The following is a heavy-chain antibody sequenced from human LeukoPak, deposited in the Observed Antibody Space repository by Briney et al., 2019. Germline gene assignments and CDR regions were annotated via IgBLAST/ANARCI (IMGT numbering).Heavy chain of an antibody. J-gene: IGHJ4*02. Sequence: ASVKVSCKASGYTFTNSHMHWVRQAPEQGLEWMGIINPSDAATSYAQKFQGRVTMTSDTSTSTVYVELGSLKSEDTAVYYCAKDGGVDPAMASLDYFDLWGQGTLVTVSS. CDR1: GYTFTNSH. V-gene: IGHV1-46*01. CDR3: AKDGGVDPAMASLDYFDL. D-gene: IGHD5-18*01. CDR2: INPSDAAT.